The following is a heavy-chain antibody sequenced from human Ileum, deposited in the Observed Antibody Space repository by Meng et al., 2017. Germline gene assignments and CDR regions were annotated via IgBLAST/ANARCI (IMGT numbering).Heavy chain of an antibody. Sequence: SGPTLVKPTQPLTLTCTFSGFPLSTSGVGVGWIRQPSGMALEWLALIYWDDYKRYSPSLKSRLTITKDTYNNQVVLTMTNMDPVDTDTYYFAHLNDFWSGYYTSEYFQHWGQGTLVTVSS. D-gene: IGHD3-3*01. CDR1: GFPLSTSGVG. V-gene: IGHV2-5*02. J-gene: IGHJ1*01. CDR3: AHLNDFWSGYYTSEYFQH. CDR2: IYWDDYK.